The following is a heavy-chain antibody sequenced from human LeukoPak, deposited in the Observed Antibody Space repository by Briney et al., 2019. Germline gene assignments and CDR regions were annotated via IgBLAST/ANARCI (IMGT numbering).Heavy chain of an antibody. CDR3: AKVDSSSWSVDY. V-gene: IGHV3-23*01. J-gene: IGHJ4*02. Sequence: GGSLRFSCAASGFTFSNAWMSWVRQAPGKGLEWVSAISGSGGSTYYADSVKGRFTISRDNSKNTLYLQMNSLRAEDTAVYYCAKVDSSSWSVDYWGQGTLVTVSS. D-gene: IGHD6-13*01. CDR1: GFTFSNAW. CDR2: ISGSGGST.